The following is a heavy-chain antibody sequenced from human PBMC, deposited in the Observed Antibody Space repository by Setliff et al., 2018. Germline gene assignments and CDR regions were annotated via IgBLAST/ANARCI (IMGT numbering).Heavy chain of an antibody. V-gene: IGHV4-30-4*08. D-gene: IGHD1-26*01. CDR3: ARERSGSYYGYAFDI. J-gene: IGHJ3*02. CDR1: GGSISSGDYY. Sequence: PSETLSLTCTVSGGSISSGDYYWSWIRQPPGKGLEWIGYIYYSGSTYYNPSLKSRVTISVDTSKNQFSLKLSSVTAADTAVYYCARERSGSYYGYAFDIWGQGTMVTVSS. CDR2: IYYSGST.